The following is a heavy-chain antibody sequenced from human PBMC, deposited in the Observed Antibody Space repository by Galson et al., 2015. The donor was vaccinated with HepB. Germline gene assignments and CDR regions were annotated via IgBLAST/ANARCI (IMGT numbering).Heavy chain of an antibody. D-gene: IGHD3-16*01. V-gene: IGHV4-59*01. CDR3: AGGGGDWYFDL. Sequence: SETLSLTCTVSGGSISSYYWSWIRQPPGKGLEWIGYIYYSGSTNYNPSLKSRVTISVDTSKNQFSLKLSSVTAADTAVYYCAGGGGDWYFDLWGRGTLVTVSS. CDR1: GGSISSYY. CDR2: IYYSGST. J-gene: IGHJ2*01.